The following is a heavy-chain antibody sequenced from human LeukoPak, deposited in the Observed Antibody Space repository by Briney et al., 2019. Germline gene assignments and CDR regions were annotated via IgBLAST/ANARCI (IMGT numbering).Heavy chain of an antibody. V-gene: IGHV3-11*01. Sequence: GGSLRLSCAASGFTFSDYYMSWIRQAPGKGLEWVSYISSSGSTIFYADSVKGRFTISRDNAKNSLYLQMNSLRAEDTAVYYCARHNPLEPFDYWGQGTLVTVSS. J-gene: IGHJ4*02. D-gene: IGHD1-1*01. CDR2: ISSSGSTI. CDR3: ARHNPLEPFDY. CDR1: GFTFSDYY.